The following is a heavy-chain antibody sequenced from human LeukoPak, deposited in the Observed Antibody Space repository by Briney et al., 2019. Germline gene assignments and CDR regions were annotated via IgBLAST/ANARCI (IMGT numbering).Heavy chain of an antibody. D-gene: IGHD2-21*02. CDR3: ARGSAYCGGDCYHALGY. CDR2: IYTSGST. V-gene: IGHV4-4*07. Sequence: KRSETLSLTCTVSGGSISSYYWSWIRQPAGKGLEWIGRIYTSGSTNYNPSLKSRVTMSVDTSKNQFSLKLSSVTAADTAVYYCARGSAYCGGDCYHALGYWGQGTLVSVSS. J-gene: IGHJ4*02. CDR1: GGSISSYY.